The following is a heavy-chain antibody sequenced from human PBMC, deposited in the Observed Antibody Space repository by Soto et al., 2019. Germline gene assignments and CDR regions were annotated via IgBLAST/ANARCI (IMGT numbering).Heavy chain of an antibody. CDR3: AKTAERENSPNWFDP. Sequence: GGSLRLSCAASGFTFSSYAMSWVRQAPGKGLEWVSAISGSVGSTYYADSVKGRSTISRDNSKNTLYLQMNSLRAEDTAVYYCAKTAERENSPNWFDPWGQGTPVTVSS. CDR1: GFTFSSYA. CDR2: ISGSVGST. D-gene: IGHD5-18*01. V-gene: IGHV3-23*01. J-gene: IGHJ5*02.